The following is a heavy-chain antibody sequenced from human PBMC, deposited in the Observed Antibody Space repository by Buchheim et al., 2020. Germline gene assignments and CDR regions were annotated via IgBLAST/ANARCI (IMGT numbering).Heavy chain of an antibody. J-gene: IGHJ6*02. Sequence: QVQLQESGPGLVKPSETLSLTCTVSGGSISSYYWSWIRQPPGKGLEWIGYIYYSGSTNYNPSLKSRVTIPVDTSKNQFSLKLSSVTAADTAVYYCARDNVVVVAATRVSYYYGMDVWGQGTT. D-gene: IGHD2-15*01. CDR2: IYYSGST. CDR3: ARDNVVVVAATRVSYYYGMDV. V-gene: IGHV4-59*01. CDR1: GGSISSYY.